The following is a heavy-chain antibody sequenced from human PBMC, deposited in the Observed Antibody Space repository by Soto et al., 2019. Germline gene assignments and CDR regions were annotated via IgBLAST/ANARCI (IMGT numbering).Heavy chain of an antibody. CDR3: ARSITMVRINWFDP. Sequence: SVKVSCRASGGTFSSYAISWVRQAPGQGLEWMGGIIPIFGTANYAQKFQGRVTITADESTSTAYMELSSLRSEDTAVYYCARSITMVRINWFDPWGQGTLVTVSS. J-gene: IGHJ5*02. D-gene: IGHD3-10*01. CDR1: GGTFSSYA. CDR2: IIPIFGTA. V-gene: IGHV1-69*13.